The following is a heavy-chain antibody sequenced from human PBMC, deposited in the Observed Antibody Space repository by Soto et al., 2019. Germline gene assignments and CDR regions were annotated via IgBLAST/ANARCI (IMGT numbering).Heavy chain of an antibody. CDR1: GGSVSSESHY. CDR2: IYYTGST. D-gene: IGHD3-3*01. CDR3: ARDQYGFRSGSYYYAMEV. Sequence: SETLSLTCTVSGGSVSSESHYWSWIRQTPGKGLEWIGYIYYTGSTNYNPSLKGRVTMSVDTSRDQVSLRLRSVTRADTAVYYCARDQYGFRSGSYYYAMEVWGQGTKVTVSS. J-gene: IGHJ6*02. V-gene: IGHV4-61*01.